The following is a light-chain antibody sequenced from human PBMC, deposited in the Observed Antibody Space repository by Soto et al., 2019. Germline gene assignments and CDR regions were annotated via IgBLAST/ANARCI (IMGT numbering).Light chain of an antibody. J-gene: IGKJ1*01. CDR3: QQYSTSPWT. Sequence: EIVLTQSPGTLSLSPGERATLSCRARQSISSSYLAWYQQKPGQAPRLLIYGASTRATGIPDRFSGSGSGTDFTLTISRLEPEDFAVYYCQQYSTSPWTFGQGTKVEI. CDR1: QSISSSY. V-gene: IGKV3-20*01. CDR2: GAS.